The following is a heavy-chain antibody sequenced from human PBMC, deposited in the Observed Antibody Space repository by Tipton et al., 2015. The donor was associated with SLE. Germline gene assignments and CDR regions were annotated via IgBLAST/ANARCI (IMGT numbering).Heavy chain of an antibody. CDR3: ARQCSNSWCAFDI. CDR1: GGSISGYF. D-gene: IGHD6-13*01. Sequence: TLSLTCTVSGGSISGYFWSWIRQPPGKGLEWIGYIYTSGSTNYNPSLKGRLTISVDTSKNQFSLKLSSVTAADTAVYYCARQCSNSWCAFDIWGQGTMVIVSS. J-gene: IGHJ3*02. CDR2: IYTSGST. V-gene: IGHV4-4*09.